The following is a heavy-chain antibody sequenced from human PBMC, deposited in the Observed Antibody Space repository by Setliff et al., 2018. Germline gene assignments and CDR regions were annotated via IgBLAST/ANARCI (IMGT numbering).Heavy chain of an antibody. CDR1: GFTFSSYA. J-gene: IGHJ3*02. D-gene: IGHD3-22*01. CDR3: AKAEHYYDSSGYSGAFDI. Sequence: GGSLRLSCAASGFTFSSYAMSWVRQAPGKGLEWVSAISGSGGSTYYADSVKGRFTISRDNSKNTLYLQMNSLRAEDTAVYYCAKAEHYYDSSGYSGAFDIWGQGTMVTVSS. V-gene: IGHV3-23*01. CDR2: ISGSGGST.